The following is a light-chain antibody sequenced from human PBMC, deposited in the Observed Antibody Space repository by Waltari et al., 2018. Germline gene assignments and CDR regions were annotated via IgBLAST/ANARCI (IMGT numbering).Light chain of an antibody. V-gene: IGLV2-14*01. Sequence: QSALTQPASVSGSPGQSITISCTGTSRDIGAYDYAPGFQQHPGKSPKLIIYEVNNRPSGVSSRFSGSKSGNTASLTISGLQAEDEADYYCSSYTTGNTYVFGTGTKVTVL. CDR2: EVN. J-gene: IGLJ1*01. CDR1: SRDIGAYDY. CDR3: SSYTTGNTYV.